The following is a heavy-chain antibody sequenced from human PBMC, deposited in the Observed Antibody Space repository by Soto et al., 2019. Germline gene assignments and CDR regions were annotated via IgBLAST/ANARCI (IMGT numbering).Heavy chain of an antibody. D-gene: IGHD5-18*01. V-gene: IGHV3-7*01. Sequence: GGSLRLSCAASGFTFSNYWLTWVRQAPGKGLEWVANINEDGGAKFYVDSVKGRLTISRDNAKNSLYLEMESLKPEDTAVYYCARDVTALDIWGQGTMVTVSS. CDR2: INEDGGAK. CDR3: ARDVTALDI. J-gene: IGHJ3*02. CDR1: GFTFSNYW.